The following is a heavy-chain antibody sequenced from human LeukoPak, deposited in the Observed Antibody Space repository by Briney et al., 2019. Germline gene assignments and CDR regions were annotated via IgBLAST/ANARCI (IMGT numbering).Heavy chain of an antibody. CDR2: IYPGDSDT. D-gene: IGHD1-26*01. J-gene: IGHJ4*02. V-gene: IGHV5-51*01. CDR3: ARPSGTYNRFDY. Sequence: GESLKISCKGSGYSFTSSWIGWVRQMPGKDLEWMGIIYPGDSDTRYSPSLQGQVTISADRSISTAYLQWSSLKASDTAIYYCARPSGTYNRFDYWGQGTLVTVSS. CDR1: GYSFTSSW.